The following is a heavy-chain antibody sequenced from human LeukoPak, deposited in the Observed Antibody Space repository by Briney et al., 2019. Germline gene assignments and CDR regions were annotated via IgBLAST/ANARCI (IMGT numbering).Heavy chain of an antibody. Sequence: ASVKVSCKASGYTFTGYYMHWVRQAPGQGLEWMGGINPNSGGTNYAQKYQGRVTMTRDTSISTAYMELSRLRSDDTAVYYCARDRVATIPPNWFDPWGQGTLVTVSS. CDR2: INPNSGGT. V-gene: IGHV1-2*02. CDR3: ARDRVATIPPNWFDP. D-gene: IGHD5-12*01. CDR1: GYTFTGYY. J-gene: IGHJ5*02.